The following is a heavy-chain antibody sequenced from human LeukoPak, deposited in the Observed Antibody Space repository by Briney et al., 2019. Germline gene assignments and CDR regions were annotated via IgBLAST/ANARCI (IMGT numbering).Heavy chain of an antibody. CDR3: ARAPHDYGDYGSYFDY. CDR2: IYTSGST. Sequence: PSETLSLTCTVSGFSITSGYFWGWIRQPPGKGLEWIGRIYTSGSTNYNPSLKSRVTISVDTSKNQFSLKLSSVTAADTAVYYCARAPHDYGDYGSYFDYWGQGTLVTVSS. J-gene: IGHJ4*02. V-gene: IGHV4-38-2*02. CDR1: GFSITSGYF. D-gene: IGHD4-17*01.